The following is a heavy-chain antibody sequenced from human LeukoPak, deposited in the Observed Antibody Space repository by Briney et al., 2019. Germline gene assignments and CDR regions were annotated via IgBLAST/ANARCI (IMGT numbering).Heavy chain of an antibody. V-gene: IGHV3-74*01. Sequence: GGSLRLSCAASGFTFSSYWMHWVRQAPGKGLVWVSRINSDATTTSYADSVKGRFTVSRDNAKNTLYLQMNSLRAEDTAMYYCARVGTTGLDWGQGTLVSVSS. D-gene: IGHD1-1*01. CDR3: ARVGTTGLD. CDR2: INSDATTT. CDR1: GFTFSSYW. J-gene: IGHJ4*02.